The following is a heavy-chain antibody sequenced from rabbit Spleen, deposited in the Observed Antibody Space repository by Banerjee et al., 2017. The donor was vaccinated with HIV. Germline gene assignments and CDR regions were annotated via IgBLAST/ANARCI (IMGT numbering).Heavy chain of an antibody. CDR1: GFDFSRYG. Sequence: QEQLVESGGGLVQPGGSLTLSCKASGFDFSRYGVSWVRQAPGKGLEWIGYIDPVFGITNYASWVNGRFTISSHNAQNTLYLQLNSLTAADTATYFCVREAGYAGYGDGNLWGPGTLVTVS. CDR3: VREAGYAGYGDGNL. V-gene: IGHV1S47*01. CDR2: IDPVFGIT. J-gene: IGHJ4*01. D-gene: IGHD7-1*01.